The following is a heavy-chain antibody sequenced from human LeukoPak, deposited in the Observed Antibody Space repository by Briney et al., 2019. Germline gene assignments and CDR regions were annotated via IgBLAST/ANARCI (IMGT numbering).Heavy chain of an antibody. D-gene: IGHD3-3*01. CDR2: MNPNSGNT. CDR3: ARGTERFLEWLSFNWFDP. V-gene: IGHV1-8*01. Sequence: ASVKVSCKASGYTFTSYDINWVRQATGQGLEWMGWMNPNSGNTGYAQKFQGRVTMTRNTSISTAYMELSSLRSKDTAVYYCARGTERFLEWLSFNWFDPWGQGTLVTVSS. J-gene: IGHJ5*02. CDR1: GYTFTSYD.